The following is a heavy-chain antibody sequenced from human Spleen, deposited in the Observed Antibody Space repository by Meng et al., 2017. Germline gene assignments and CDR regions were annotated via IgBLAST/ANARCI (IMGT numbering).Heavy chain of an antibody. D-gene: IGHD2-15*01. CDR1: EFTLSNYD. Sequence: GESLKISCAASEFTLSNYDVHWVRQAPGKGLEWLAIISNDGRIKYYADSVNGRFTISRDNSQNTLHLQLNSLRVDDTAVYYCAREECCIGGNSIDFWGQGTLVTVSS. V-gene: IGHV3-30*04. CDR2: ISNDGRIK. J-gene: IGHJ4*02. CDR3: AREECCIGGNSIDF.